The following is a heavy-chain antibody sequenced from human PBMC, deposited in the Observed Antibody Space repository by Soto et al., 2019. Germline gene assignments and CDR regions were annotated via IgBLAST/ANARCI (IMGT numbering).Heavy chain of an antibody. V-gene: IGHV4-34*01. Sequence: SETMYLTSAVYGGTFSGYYLSGIRQPPGKGLEWIGEINHSGSTNYNPSLKSRVTISVDTSKNQFSLKLSSVTAADTAVYYCARAVGLDTSMVYFDYWGQGTLVTVSS. J-gene: IGHJ4*02. CDR2: INHSGST. D-gene: IGHD5-18*01. CDR1: GGTFSGYY. CDR3: ARAVGLDTSMVYFDY.